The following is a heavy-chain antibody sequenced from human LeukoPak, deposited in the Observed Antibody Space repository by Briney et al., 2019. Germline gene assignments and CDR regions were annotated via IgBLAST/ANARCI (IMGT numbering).Heavy chain of an antibody. J-gene: IGHJ2*01. CDR3: VSSSSAPSFHWYFDL. D-gene: IGHD6-6*01. V-gene: IGHV1-8*02. Sequence: LGASVKVSCKVSGYPFTSFDIIWVRQASGQGLEWMGWMKPNSGNAGYAQKFQGRVTMTRDISISTAYMELSSLRSEDTAVYYCVSSSSAPSFHWYFDLWGRGTLVTVSS. CDR2: MKPNSGNA. CDR1: GYPFTSFD.